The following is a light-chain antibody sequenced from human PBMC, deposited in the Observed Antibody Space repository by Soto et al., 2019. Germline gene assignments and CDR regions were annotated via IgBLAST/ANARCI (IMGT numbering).Light chain of an antibody. CDR3: QQYGSSPGFT. V-gene: IGKV3-20*01. CDR2: GAS. J-gene: IGKJ3*01. Sequence: EIVLTQSPGTLSLSPGERATLSCRASQSVSSSYLAWYQQKPGQAPRLLIYGASSRATGIPDRFSGSGSGTDFTLTIRKLEPEDFALYYCQQYGSSPGFTFGPGTKVDIK. CDR1: QSVSSSY.